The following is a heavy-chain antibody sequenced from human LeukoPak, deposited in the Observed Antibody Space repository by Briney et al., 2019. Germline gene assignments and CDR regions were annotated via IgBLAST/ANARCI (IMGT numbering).Heavy chain of an antibody. CDR2: VNHSGST. CDR3: AGSMIPNWFDP. D-gene: IGHD3-22*01. J-gene: IGHJ5*02. Sequence: SETLSLTCAVYGGSFSGYYWSWIRQPPGKGLEWIGEVNHSGSTNYNPSLKSRVTISVDKSKNQFSLKLSSVTAADTAVYYCAGSMIPNWFDPWGQGTLVTVSS. V-gene: IGHV4-34*01. CDR1: GGSFSGYY.